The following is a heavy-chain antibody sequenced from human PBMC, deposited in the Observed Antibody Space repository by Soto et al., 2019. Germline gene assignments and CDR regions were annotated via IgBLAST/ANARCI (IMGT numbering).Heavy chain of an antibody. V-gene: IGHV3-30*03. CDR1: GFTFSSYG. D-gene: IGHD1-26*01. J-gene: IGHJ4*02. CDR3: APSWELLYYFDY. CDR2: ISYDGSNK. Sequence: GGSLRLSCAASGFTFSSYGMHWVRQAPGKGLEWVAVISYDGSNKYYADSVKGRFTISRDNSKNTLYLQMNSLRAEDTAVYYCAPSWELLYYFDYWGQGTLVTVSS.